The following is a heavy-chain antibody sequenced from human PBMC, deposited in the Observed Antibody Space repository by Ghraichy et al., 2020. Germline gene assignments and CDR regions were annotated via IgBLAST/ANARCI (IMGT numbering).Heavy chain of an antibody. CDR2: IKSNTDGGTT. V-gene: IGHV3-15*07. CDR3: TTVGYCSAGCCCVYVF. CDR1: GLTFSSAW. J-gene: IGHJ4*02. D-gene: IGHD2-15*01. Sequence: GGSLRLSCAASGLTFSSAWMNWVRQAPGKGLEWVGRIKSNTDGGTTDYAAPVKGRFTMSRDDSKSMLYLQMNSLKTEDTAVYYCTTVGYCSAGCCCVYVFWGQGTLVTVSS.